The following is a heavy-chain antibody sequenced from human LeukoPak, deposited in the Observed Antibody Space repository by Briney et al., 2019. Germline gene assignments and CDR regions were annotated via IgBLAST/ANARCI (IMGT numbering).Heavy chain of an antibody. CDR2: IYYSGST. CDR3: ARDFCHYSNYEAYNWFDP. Sequence: PSETLSLTCTVSGGSISSSSYYWGWIRQPPGKGLEWIGSIYYSGSTYYNPSLKSRVTISVDTSKNQFSLKLSSVTAADTAVYYCARDFCHYSNYEAYNWFDPWGQGTLVTVSS. D-gene: IGHD4-11*01. CDR1: GGSISSSSYY. J-gene: IGHJ5*02. V-gene: IGHV4-39*07.